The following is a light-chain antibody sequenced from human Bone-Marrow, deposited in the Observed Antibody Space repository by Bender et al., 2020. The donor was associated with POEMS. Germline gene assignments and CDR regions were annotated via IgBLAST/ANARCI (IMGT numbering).Light chain of an antibody. V-gene: IGLV1-44*01. CDR1: SSNIGTNP. CDR3: AAWEDSLNGWV. Sequence: QSVLTQPPSASGTPGQRVTISCSGSSSNIGTNPVNWYQQLPGKAPKLMIYEGTKRPSGISNRFSGSKSGNTASLTISGLQSEDEADYYCAAWEDSLNGWVFGGGTKLTVL. J-gene: IGLJ3*02. CDR2: EGT.